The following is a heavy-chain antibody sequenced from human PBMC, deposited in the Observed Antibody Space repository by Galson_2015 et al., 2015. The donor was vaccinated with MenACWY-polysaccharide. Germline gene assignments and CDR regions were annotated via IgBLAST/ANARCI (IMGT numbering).Heavy chain of an antibody. J-gene: IGHJ4*02. Sequence: SLRLSCAASGFTFSSYAMGWVRQAPGKGLEWVSAVSGSGGTTFYADSVKGRFTISRDNSKNTLYLQMNSLRAEDTALYYFAKESSFENYFGSGDYSVPGTLVPVSS. CDR3: AKESSFENYFGSGDY. CDR2: VSGSGGTT. V-gene: IGHV3-23*01. D-gene: IGHD3-10*01. CDR1: GFTFSSYA.